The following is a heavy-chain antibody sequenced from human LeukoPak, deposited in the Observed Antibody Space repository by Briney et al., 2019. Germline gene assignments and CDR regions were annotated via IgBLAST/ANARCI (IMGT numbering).Heavy chain of an antibody. Sequence: GGSLRLSCAASGFTFSNYGMHWVRQTPAKGLEWVAFIRYDGSNHYNADSVKGRFIISRDNSKNTLHLQMNSLRVEDTAVYYCARRARDSSGYYNEYYFDYWGQGTLVTVSS. D-gene: IGHD3-22*01. CDR1: GFTFSNYG. J-gene: IGHJ4*02. CDR3: ARRARDSSGYYNEYYFDY. CDR2: IRYDGSNH. V-gene: IGHV3-30*02.